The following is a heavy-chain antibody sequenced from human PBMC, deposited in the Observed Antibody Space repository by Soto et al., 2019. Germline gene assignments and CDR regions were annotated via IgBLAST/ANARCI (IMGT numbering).Heavy chain of an antibody. J-gene: IGHJ6*02. V-gene: IGHV3-30*18. CDR1: GFTFSSYG. CDR3: AKRRGSGSYLFGYGMDV. CDR2: ISYDGSNK. Sequence: GGSLRLSCAASGFTFSSYGMHWVRQAPGKGLEWVAVISYDGSNKYYADSVKGRFTISRDNSKNTLYLQMNSLRAEDTAVYYCAKRRGSGSYLFGYGMDVWGQGTTVTVSS. D-gene: IGHD3-10*01.